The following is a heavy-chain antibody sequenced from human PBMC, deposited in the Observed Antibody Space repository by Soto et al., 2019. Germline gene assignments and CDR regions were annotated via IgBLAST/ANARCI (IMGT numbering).Heavy chain of an antibody. CDR1: GGTFSSYA. V-gene: IGHV1-69*13. D-gene: IGHD2-15*01. Sequence: GASVKVSCKASGGTFSSYAISWVRQAPGQGLEWMGGIIPIFGTATYAQKFQGRVTITADESTSTAYMELSSLRSEDTAVYYCARIRSGYCSGGSCINWFDPWGQGTLVTVSS. CDR3: ARIRSGYCSGGSCINWFDP. J-gene: IGHJ5*02. CDR2: IIPIFGTA.